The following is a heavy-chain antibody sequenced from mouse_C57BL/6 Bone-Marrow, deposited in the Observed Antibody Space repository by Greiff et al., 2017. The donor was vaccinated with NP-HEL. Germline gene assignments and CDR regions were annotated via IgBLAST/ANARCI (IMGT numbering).Heavy chain of an antibody. V-gene: IGHV1-4*01. CDR1: GYTFTSYT. CDR2: INPSSGYT. Sequence: VQLQQSGAELARPGASVKMSCTASGYTFTSYTMHWVKQRPGQGLEWIGYINPSSGYTKYNQKFKDKATLTADKSSSTAYMQLSSLTSEDSAVYDCARREHYYGTYAMDYWGQGTSVTVSS. J-gene: IGHJ4*01. CDR3: ARREHYYGTYAMDY. D-gene: IGHD1-1*01.